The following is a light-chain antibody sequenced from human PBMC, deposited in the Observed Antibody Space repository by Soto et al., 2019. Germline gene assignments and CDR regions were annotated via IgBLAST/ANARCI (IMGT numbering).Light chain of an antibody. CDR3: QQYYSYPPMYT. J-gene: IGKJ2*01. CDR1: QGISSY. Sequence: AIRMTQSPSSLSASTGDRVTITCRASQGISSYLAWYQQKPGKAPKLLIYAASTLQSGVPSRFSGSGSGTDFTLTISCLQPEDLATDYCQQYYSYPPMYTFGQGTKLEIK. CDR2: AAS. V-gene: IGKV1-8*01.